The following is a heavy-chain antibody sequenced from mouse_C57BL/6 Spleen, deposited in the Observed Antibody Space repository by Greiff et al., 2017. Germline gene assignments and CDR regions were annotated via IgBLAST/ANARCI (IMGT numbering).Heavy chain of an antibody. CDR3: ARNGYYGSSPYFDY. V-gene: IGHV8-12*01. J-gene: IGHJ2*01. D-gene: IGHD1-1*01. Sequence: QVTLKESGPGILQSSQTLSLTCSFSGFSLSTSGMGVSWIRQPSGKGLEWLAHIYWDDDKRYNPSLKSRLTISKDTSRNQVFLKITSVDTADTATYYCARNGYYGSSPYFDYWGQGTTLTVSA. CDR1: GFSLSTSGMG. CDR2: IYWDDDK.